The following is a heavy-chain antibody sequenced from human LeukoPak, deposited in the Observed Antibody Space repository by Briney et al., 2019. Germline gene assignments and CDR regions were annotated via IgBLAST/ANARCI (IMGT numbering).Heavy chain of an antibody. CDR2: ISSRSNHI. CDR3: AKDTYYDSSGYYSN. J-gene: IGHJ4*02. Sequence: GGSLRLSCAASGFIFSSYSMNWVRQAPGKGLEWVASISSRSNHIFHVDSVKGRFTISRDNAKNSLYLQMNSLRAEDTALYYCAKDTYYDSSGYYSNWGQGTLVTVSS. CDR1: GFIFSSYS. D-gene: IGHD3-22*01. V-gene: IGHV3-21*04.